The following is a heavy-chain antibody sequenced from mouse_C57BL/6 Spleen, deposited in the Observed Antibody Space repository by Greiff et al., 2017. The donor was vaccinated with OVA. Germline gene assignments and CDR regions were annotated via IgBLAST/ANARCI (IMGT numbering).Heavy chain of an antibody. Sequence: QVQLQQPGAELVKPGASVKMSCKASGYTFTSYWITWVKQRPGQGLEWIGDIYPGSGSTNYNEKFKSKATLTVDPSSSTAYMQLSSLTSEDSAVYCCARRSDYDGYFDVWGTGTTVTVSS. CDR3: ARRSDYDGYFDV. J-gene: IGHJ1*03. CDR2: IYPGSGST. CDR1: GYTFTSYW. D-gene: IGHD2-4*01. V-gene: IGHV1-55*01.